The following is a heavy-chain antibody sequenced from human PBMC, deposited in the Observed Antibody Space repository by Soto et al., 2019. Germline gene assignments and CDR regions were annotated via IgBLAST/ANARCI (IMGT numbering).Heavy chain of an antibody. CDR2: ISYDGSNK. J-gene: IGHJ4*02. CDR3: AKDGTLIAPIYYFDY. CDR1: GFTFSSYG. Sequence: PGGSLRLSCAASGFTFSSYGIHWVRQAPGKGLEWVAVISYDGSNKYYADSVKGRFTISRDNSKNTLYLQMNSLRAEDTAVYYCAKDGTLIAPIYYFDYWGQGTLVTVSS. V-gene: IGHV3-30*18. D-gene: IGHD1-1*01.